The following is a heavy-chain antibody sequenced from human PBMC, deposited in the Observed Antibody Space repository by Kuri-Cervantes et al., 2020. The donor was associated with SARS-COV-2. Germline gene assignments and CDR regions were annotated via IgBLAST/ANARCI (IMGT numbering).Heavy chain of an antibody. CDR1: GYSISSGYY. CDR2: IYHSGST. CDR3: ARDLSLATYYDFWSGLYYFDY. D-gene: IGHD3-3*01. Sequence: SETLSLTCAVSGYSISSGYYWGWIRQPPGKVLEWIGSIYHSGSTYYNPSLKSRVTISVDTSKNQFSLKVNSVTAADTAVYYCARDLSLATYYDFWSGLYYFDYWGQGILVTVSS. J-gene: IGHJ4*02. V-gene: IGHV4-38-2*02.